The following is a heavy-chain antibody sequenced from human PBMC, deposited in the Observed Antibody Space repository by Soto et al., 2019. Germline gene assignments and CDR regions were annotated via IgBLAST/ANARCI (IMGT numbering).Heavy chain of an antibody. D-gene: IGHD3-22*01. Sequence: GGSLRLSCAASGFTFSNAWMSWVRQAPGKGLEWVGRIKSKTDGGTTDYAAPVKGRFTISRDDSKNTLYLQMNSLKTEDTAVYSCTQAYYDSSGYVDYWGQGPLVTVSS. J-gene: IGHJ4*02. CDR2: IKSKTDGGTT. CDR3: TQAYYDSSGYVDY. CDR1: GFTFSNAW. V-gene: IGHV3-15*01.